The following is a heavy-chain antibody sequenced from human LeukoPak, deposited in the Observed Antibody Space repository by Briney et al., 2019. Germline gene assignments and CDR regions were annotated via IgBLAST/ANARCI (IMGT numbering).Heavy chain of an antibody. Sequence: SVKVSCKASGYTFTGYYLHWVRQAPGQGLEWMGGIIHIFGTANYAQKFQGRVTITTDESTRTAYKELSSLRSEGPAVYYCARDRKVNGGYSYGFGYWGQGTLVTVSS. D-gene: IGHD5-18*01. CDR3: ARDRKVNGGYSYGFGY. CDR2: IIHIFGTA. J-gene: IGHJ4*02. CDR1: GYTFTGYY. V-gene: IGHV1-69*05.